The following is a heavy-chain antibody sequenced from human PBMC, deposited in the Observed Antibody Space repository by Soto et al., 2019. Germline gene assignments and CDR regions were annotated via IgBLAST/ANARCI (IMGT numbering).Heavy chain of an antibody. D-gene: IGHD6-19*01. CDR3: ARERKQWLVLDY. Sequence: GGSLRLYCAASGFTFSSYSMNWVRQAPGKGLEWVSSISSSSSYIYYADSVKGRFTISRDNAKNSLYLQMNSLRAEDTAVYYCARERKQWLVLDYSGQGTLVTVSS. CDR1: GFTFSSYS. CDR2: ISSSSSYI. J-gene: IGHJ4*02. V-gene: IGHV3-21*01.